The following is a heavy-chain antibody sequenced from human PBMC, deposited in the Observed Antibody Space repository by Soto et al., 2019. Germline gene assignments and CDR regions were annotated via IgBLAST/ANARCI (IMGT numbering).Heavy chain of an antibody. V-gene: IGHV4-59*01. CDR1: GGSISSYY. CDR3: ARDSGILNWFDP. Sequence: SETLSLTCTVSGGSISSYYWSWIRQPPGKGLEWIGYIYYSGSTNYNPSLKSRVTISVDTSKNQFSLKLSSVTAADTAVYYCARDSGILNWFDPWGQGTLVTVSS. CDR2: IYYSGST. D-gene: IGHD6-25*01. J-gene: IGHJ5*02.